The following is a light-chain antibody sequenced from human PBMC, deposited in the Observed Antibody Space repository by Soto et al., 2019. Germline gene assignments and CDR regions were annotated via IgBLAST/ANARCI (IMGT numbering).Light chain of an antibody. CDR2: EVS. V-gene: IGLV2-8*01. CDR1: SSDVGGYNY. CDR3: KSYAATKV. Sequence: SALSQPPSASGSPGQSVTISCTGASSDVGGYNYVSWYQQHPGKAPKLMIYEVSKRPSGVPDRFSGSKSGKTASLTVSGLQAEDQADYYFKSYAATKVF. J-gene: IGLJ2*01.